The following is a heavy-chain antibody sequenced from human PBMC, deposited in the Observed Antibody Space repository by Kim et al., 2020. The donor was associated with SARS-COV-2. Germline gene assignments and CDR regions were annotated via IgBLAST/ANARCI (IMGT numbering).Heavy chain of an antibody. V-gene: IGHV3-23*01. CDR1: GFTFSSYA. Sequence: GGSLRLSCAASGFTFSSYAMSWVRQAPGKGLEWVSAISGSGGSTYYADSVKGRFTISRDNSKNTLYLQMNSLRAEDTAVYYCAKGIAVAGTYYYYGMDVWGQGTTVTVSS. J-gene: IGHJ6*02. CDR3: AKGIAVAGTYYYYGMDV. CDR2: ISGSGGST. D-gene: IGHD6-19*01.